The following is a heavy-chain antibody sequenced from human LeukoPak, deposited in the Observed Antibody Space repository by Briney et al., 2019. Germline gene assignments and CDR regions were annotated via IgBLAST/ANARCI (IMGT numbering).Heavy chain of an antibody. CDR3: TPRYGSGSFDY. D-gene: IGHD3-10*01. CDR2: ISSIGSTI. Sequence: QTGGSLRLSCAPSGFTFSSYEMNWVRQAAGKGLEWVSYISSIGSTIYYADSVKGPFTISRDNAKNSLYRQMKSLRAEDTAVYYCTPRYGSGSFDYWGQGTLVTVSS. J-gene: IGHJ4*02. V-gene: IGHV3-48*03. CDR1: GFTFSSYE.